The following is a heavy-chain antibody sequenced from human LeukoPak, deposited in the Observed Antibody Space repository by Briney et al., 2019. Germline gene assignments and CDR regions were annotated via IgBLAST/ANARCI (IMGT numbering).Heavy chain of an antibody. CDR2: ISAYNGNT. D-gene: IGHD3-22*01. V-gene: IGHV1-18*01. J-gene: IGHJ4*02. CDR1: GYTFTSYG. CDR3: AREVPYDTSRYYQPFDY. Sequence: ASVKVSCKASGYTFTSYGISWVRQAPGQGLEWMGWISAYNGNTNYAQKLQGRVTMTTDTSTSTAYMNLRSLRSDDTAVYYCAREVPYDTSRYYQPFDYWGQGTLVTVSS.